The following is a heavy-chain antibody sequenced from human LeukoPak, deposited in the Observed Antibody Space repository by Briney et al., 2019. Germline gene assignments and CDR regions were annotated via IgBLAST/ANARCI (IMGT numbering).Heavy chain of an antibody. Sequence: SETLSLTCTVSGGSTSSSSHYWGWIRQPPGKGLEWIGSIYYGGSTYYNPSLKSRVTISVDTSKNQFSLKLSSVTAADTAVYYCARDGGSIFRYFDYWGQGTLVTVSS. CDR2: IYYGGST. J-gene: IGHJ4*02. D-gene: IGHD3-16*01. V-gene: IGHV4-39*07. CDR1: GGSTSSSSHY. CDR3: ARDGGSIFRYFDY.